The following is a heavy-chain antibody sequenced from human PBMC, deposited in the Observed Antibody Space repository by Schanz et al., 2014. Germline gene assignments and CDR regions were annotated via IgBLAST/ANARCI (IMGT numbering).Heavy chain of an antibody. CDR2: IKQDGSDK. D-gene: IGHD2-21*01. Sequence: VQLVESGGGVVQPGRSLRLSCAASGFTFSRYGMHWVRQAPGKGLEWVANIKQDGSDKHYVDSVKGRFTISRDNAKNSLYLQMNSLRAEDTAVYYCARDDSPSTKPFDSWGQGTLVSVSS. CDR3: ARDDSPSTKPFDS. J-gene: IGHJ4*02. CDR1: GFTFSRYG. V-gene: IGHV3-7*01.